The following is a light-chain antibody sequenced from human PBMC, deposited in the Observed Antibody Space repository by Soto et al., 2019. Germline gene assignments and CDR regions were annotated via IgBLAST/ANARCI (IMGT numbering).Light chain of an antibody. CDR3: QQRSNWPLT. Sequence: EIVLTQSPATLSLSPGERATLSCRASQSVGSYLAWYQQKPGQAPRLLIYDASNRATGIPARFSGSGSVTDFTLTISSLEPEDFEVYYCQQRSNWPLTFGGGTKVEIK. V-gene: IGKV3-11*01. CDR1: QSVGSY. CDR2: DAS. J-gene: IGKJ4*01.